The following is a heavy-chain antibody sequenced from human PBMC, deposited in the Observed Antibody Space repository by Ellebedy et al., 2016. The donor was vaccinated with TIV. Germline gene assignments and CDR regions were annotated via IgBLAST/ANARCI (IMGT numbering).Heavy chain of an antibody. CDR1: HGSITNYY. Sequence: SETLSLTCTVSHGSITNYYWTWIRQPAGKGLEWIGRIYTSGGTNYNPSLKSRVTMSVDTSENQFSLKLSSVTAADTAVYYCAREGPSGTMIILINSGAYFDYWGQGILVTVSS. D-gene: IGHD3-22*01. V-gene: IGHV4-4*07. J-gene: IGHJ4*02. CDR3: AREGPSGTMIILINSGAYFDY. CDR2: IYTSGGT.